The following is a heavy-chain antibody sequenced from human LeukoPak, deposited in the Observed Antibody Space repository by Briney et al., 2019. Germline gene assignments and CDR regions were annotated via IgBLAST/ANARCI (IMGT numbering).Heavy chain of an antibody. CDR1: GYTFTSYA. CDR2: INPNSGGT. Sequence: ASVKVSCKASGYTFTSYAMNWVRQAPGQGLEWMGWINPNSGGTNYAQKFQGRVTMTRDTSISTAYMELSSLRSDDTAVYYCARVHRDIVATPGDYWGQGTLVTVSS. D-gene: IGHD5-12*01. CDR3: ARVHRDIVATPGDY. V-gene: IGHV1-2*02. J-gene: IGHJ4*02.